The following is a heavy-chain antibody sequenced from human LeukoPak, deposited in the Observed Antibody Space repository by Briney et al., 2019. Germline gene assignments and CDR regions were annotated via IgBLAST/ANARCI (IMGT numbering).Heavy chain of an antibody. CDR2: ITPILGIA. Sequence: SVKVSCKASGGTFSSYAISWVRQAPGQGLEWMGRITPILGIANYAQKFQGRVTITADKSTSTAYMELSSLRSEDTAVYYRARDHFKPPDYGDYRGYYYYGMDVWGQGTTVTASS. CDR1: GGTFSSYA. CDR3: ARDHFKPPDYGDYRGYYYYGMDV. D-gene: IGHD4-17*01. V-gene: IGHV1-69*04. J-gene: IGHJ6*02.